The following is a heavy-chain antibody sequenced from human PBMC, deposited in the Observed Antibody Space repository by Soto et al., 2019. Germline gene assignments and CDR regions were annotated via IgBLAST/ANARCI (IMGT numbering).Heavy chain of an antibody. D-gene: IGHD2-15*01. CDR2: ISYDGSNK. J-gene: IGHJ5*02. CDR3: AKDQRCSGGSCYFSWFDP. CDR1: GFTFSSYG. Sequence: GGSLRLSCAASGFTFSSYGMHWVRQAPGKGLEWVAVISYDGSNKYYADSVKGRFTISRDNSKNTLYLQMNSLRAEDTAVYYCAKDQRCSGGSCYFSWFDPWGQGTLVTVSS. V-gene: IGHV3-30*18.